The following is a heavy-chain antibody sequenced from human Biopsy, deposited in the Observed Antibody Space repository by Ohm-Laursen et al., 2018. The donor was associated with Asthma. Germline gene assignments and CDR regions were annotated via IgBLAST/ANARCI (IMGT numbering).Heavy chain of an antibody. J-gene: IGHJ4*02. CDR3: AAYCSTPACPFGY. CDR1: GGSFSSNY. CDR2: ISYSGNT. V-gene: IGHV4-31*11. Sequence: SQTLSLTCAVYGGSFSSNYWSWIRQTPGKGLEWVGYISYSGNTYYNPSLKSRVSISVDTSKNQFSLNLSSVTAADTAVYYCAAYCSTPACPFGYWGQGTLVTVSS. D-gene: IGHD2-2*01.